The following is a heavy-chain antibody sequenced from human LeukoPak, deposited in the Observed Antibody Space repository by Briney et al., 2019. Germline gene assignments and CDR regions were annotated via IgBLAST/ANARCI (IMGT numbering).Heavy chain of an antibody. V-gene: IGHV4-59*08. J-gene: IGHJ4*02. D-gene: IGHD1-26*01. Sequence: SQTLSLTCSVSGGSISSYYWSWIRQPPGKGLEWIGYVHYSGDTNYSPSLKSRATISVDTSKNQFSLKLSSVIAADTAVYYCASGTYYYFDYWGQGTLDTVSS. CDR1: GGSISSYY. CDR3: ASGTYYYFDY. CDR2: VHYSGDT.